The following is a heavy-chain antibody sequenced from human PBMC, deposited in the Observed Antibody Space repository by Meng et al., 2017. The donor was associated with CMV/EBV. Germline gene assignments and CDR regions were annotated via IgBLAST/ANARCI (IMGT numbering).Heavy chain of an antibody. V-gene: IGHV4-61*01. J-gene: IGHJ3*02. CDR2: IYYSGST. CDR3: ARVYYYDSSGYHYGAFDI. D-gene: IGHD3-22*01. Sequence: GSLRLSCTVSGGSVSSGSYYWRWIRQPPGKGLEWIGYIYYSGSTNYNPSLKSQVTISLDTSENQFSLKLSSVSATDTAVYYCARVYYYDSSGYHYGAFDIWGQGTMVTVSS. CDR1: GGSVSSGSYY.